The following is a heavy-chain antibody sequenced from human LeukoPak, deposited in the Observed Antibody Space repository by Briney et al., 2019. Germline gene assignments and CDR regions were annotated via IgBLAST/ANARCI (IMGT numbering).Heavy chain of an antibody. CDR2: ISAYNGNT. D-gene: IGHD6-19*01. Sequence: GASVKVSCKASGYTFTSYGISRVRQAPGQGLEWMGWISAYNGNTNYAQKLQGRVTMTTDTSTSTAYMELRSLRSDDTAVYYCARDLGWKIAVAANDYWGQGTLVTVSS. J-gene: IGHJ4*02. CDR1: GYTFTSYG. V-gene: IGHV1-18*01. CDR3: ARDLGWKIAVAANDY.